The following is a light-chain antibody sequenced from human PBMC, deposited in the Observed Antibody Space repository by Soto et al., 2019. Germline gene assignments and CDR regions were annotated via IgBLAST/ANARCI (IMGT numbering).Light chain of an antibody. CDR2: AAS. V-gene: IGKV1-12*01. CDR3: QQAHSFPRT. J-gene: IGKJ1*01. CDR1: QDISRW. Sequence: DIQMTQSPSSVSASVGDRVTITCRASQDISRWLVWYQQQSGKAPKLLIYAASSLQSGVPSRFSGSGSGTDFTLTIFSLQPEDSATYYCQQAHSFPRTFGQGTKVELK.